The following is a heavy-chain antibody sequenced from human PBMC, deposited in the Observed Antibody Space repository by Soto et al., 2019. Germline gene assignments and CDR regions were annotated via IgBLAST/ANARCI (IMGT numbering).Heavy chain of an antibody. CDR2: ISAHNGNT. CDR1: GYTFTSYG. D-gene: IGHD3-10*01. CDR3: ARGRDGEY. V-gene: IGHV1-18*01. J-gene: IGHJ4*02. Sequence: QVHLVQSGAEVKKPGASVKVSCKASGYTFTSYGITWVRQAPGQGLEWMGWISAHNGNTDYAQKLQGRVIVTRDTSTSTAHMGLRRLGSYDTAVYAWARGRDGEYWGQGALVTVSS.